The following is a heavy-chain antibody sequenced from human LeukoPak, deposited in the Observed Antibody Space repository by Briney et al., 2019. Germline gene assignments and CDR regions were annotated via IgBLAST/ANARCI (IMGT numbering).Heavy chain of an antibody. V-gene: IGHV4-38-2*02. D-gene: IGHD5-24*01. CDR2: FHHSGST. CDR1: GYSISSGFY. J-gene: IGHJ4*02. Sequence: SETLSLTCSVSGYSISSGFYWDWIRQPPGKGLEWIGSFHHSGSTPYNPSLNSRVSISVDTSKNQFSLKLSSVTAADTAVYYCARGGRWLQKFFDYWGQGTLVTVSS. CDR3: ARGGRWLQKFFDY.